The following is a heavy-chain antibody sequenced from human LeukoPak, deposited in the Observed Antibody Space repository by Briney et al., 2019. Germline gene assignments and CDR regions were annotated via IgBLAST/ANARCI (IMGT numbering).Heavy chain of an antibody. CDR3: EKAPTRYVGGDY. D-gene: IGHD1-1*01. Sequence: GGSLRLSCAASGFTFSSYAMSWVRQAPGKGLEWVSAISGSGGSTYYADSVKGRFTISRDNSNNTLYLQTNSLSAEETAVYYCEKAPTRYVGGDYCGQGTLVPVSS. CDR1: GFTFSSYA. V-gene: IGHV3-23*01. CDR2: ISGSGGST. J-gene: IGHJ4*01.